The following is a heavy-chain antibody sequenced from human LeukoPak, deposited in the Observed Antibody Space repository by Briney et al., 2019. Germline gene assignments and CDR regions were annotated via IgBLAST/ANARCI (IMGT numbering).Heavy chain of an antibody. D-gene: IGHD6-13*01. V-gene: IGHV4-34*01. Sequence: PSETLSLTCAVYGGSFSGYYWSWIRQPPGKGLEWNGEINHSGSTNYNPSLKSRVTISVDTSKNQFSLKLSSVTAADTAVYYCATQQQPAYFDYWGQGTLVTVSS. CDR3: ATQQQPAYFDY. CDR2: INHSGST. J-gene: IGHJ4*02. CDR1: GGSFSGYY.